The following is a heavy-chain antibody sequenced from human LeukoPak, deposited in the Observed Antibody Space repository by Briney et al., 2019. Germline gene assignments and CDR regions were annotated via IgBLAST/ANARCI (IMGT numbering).Heavy chain of an antibody. V-gene: IGHV3-21*01. CDR1: GFTFSSYS. CDR2: IISSGTSK. J-gene: IGHJ4*02. D-gene: IGHD3-22*01. Sequence: GGSLRLSCAASGFTFSSYSINWVRQAPGKGLEWVSSIISSGTSKYYADSVKGRFTISRDNTKNSVYLQMNSLRAEDTAVYYRARDSYYYDSSGPQGWGQGTLVTVSS. CDR3: ARDSYYYDSSGPQG.